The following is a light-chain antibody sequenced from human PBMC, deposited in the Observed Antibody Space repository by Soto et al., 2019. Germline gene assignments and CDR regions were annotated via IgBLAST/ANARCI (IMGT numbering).Light chain of an antibody. CDR3: QHYGSSFAT. CDR1: QSVSRN. V-gene: IGKV3-20*01. CDR2: SAS. Sequence: EIVLTQSPGILSLSPGERATLSCRASQSVSRNLAWYRQTPGQAPRLLIYSASTRATDTPARFSGGGSGTDFNLTISRVEPADVAVYYCQHYGSSFATFGQGTQV. J-gene: IGKJ1*01.